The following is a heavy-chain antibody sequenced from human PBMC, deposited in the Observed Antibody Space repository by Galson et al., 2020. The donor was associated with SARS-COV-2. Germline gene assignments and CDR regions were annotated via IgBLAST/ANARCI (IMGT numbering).Heavy chain of an antibody. J-gene: IGHJ6*02. CDR2: INFSGTT. D-gene: IGHD6-19*01. CDR3: AREWLGRYGMDV. CDR1: GGSISSYY. Sequence: GSLRLSCSVSGGSISSYYWSWIRQPPGKGLEWIGYINFSGTTNYNPSLRSRVSISIHTSNNQFSLKLNSVTAADTAVYFCAREWLGRYGMDVWGQGTTVTVSS. V-gene: IGHV4-59*01.